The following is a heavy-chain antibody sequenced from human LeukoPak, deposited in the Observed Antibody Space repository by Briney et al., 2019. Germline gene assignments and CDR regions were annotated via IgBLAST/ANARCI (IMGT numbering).Heavy chain of an antibody. V-gene: IGHV1-69*05. J-gene: IGHJ6*03. CDR1: GYTFTSYY. Sequence: ASVKVSCKASGYTFTSYYMHWVRQAPGQGLEWMGGIIPIFGTANYAQKFQGRVTITTDESTSTAYMELSSLRSEDTAVYYCARDRRIAARDYYYYYMDVWGKGTTVTVSS. CDR2: IIPIFGTA. D-gene: IGHD6-6*01. CDR3: ARDRRIAARDYYYYYMDV.